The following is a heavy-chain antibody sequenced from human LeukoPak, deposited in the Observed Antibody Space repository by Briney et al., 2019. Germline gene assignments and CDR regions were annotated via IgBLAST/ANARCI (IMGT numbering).Heavy chain of an antibody. Sequence: SETLSLTCTVSGGSISNYYWSWIRQPPGKGLEWIGYIHYSGSTNNNPSLKSRVTISVDTSKNQFSLKLTSVTAADTAVYYCAREIYGSGSPSPFDYWGQGTLVTVSS. CDR3: AREIYGSGSPSPFDY. CDR1: GGSISNYY. V-gene: IGHV4-59*01. CDR2: IHYSGST. J-gene: IGHJ4*02. D-gene: IGHD3-10*01.